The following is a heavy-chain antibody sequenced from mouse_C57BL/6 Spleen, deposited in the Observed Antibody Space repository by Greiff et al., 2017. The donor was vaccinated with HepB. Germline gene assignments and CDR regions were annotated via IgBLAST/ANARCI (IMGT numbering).Heavy chain of an antibody. V-gene: IGHV1-64*01. D-gene: IGHD4-1*01. Sequence: QVQLKQPGAELVKPGASVKLSCKASGYTFTSYWMHWVKQRPGQGLEWIGMIHHNSGSTNYNEKFKSKATLTVDKSSSTAYMQLSSLPSEDSAVNYCAIPGTMDYAMDYWGQGTSVTVSS. J-gene: IGHJ4*01. CDR1: GYTFTSYW. CDR2: IHHNSGST. CDR3: AIPGTMDYAMDY.